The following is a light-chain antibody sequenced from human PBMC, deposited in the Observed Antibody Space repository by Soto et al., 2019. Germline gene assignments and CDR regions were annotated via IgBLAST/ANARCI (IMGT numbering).Light chain of an antibody. CDR3: QQRRSWPVT. CDR1: QSVSTY. CDR2: DAS. V-gene: IGKV3-11*01. J-gene: IGKJ4*01. Sequence: EIVLTQSPATLSLSPGERATLSCRASQSVSTYVAWYRQKPGQAPRLLIYDASNRATGIPARFSGSGSGTDFTLTITNLEPEDFPLYYCQQRRSWPVTFGGGTNVEIK.